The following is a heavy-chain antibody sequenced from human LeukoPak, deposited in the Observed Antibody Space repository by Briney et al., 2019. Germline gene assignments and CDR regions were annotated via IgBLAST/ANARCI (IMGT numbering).Heavy chain of an antibody. J-gene: IGHJ5*02. Sequence: GGSLRLSCAASGFTFSSYNMNWVRQAPGKGLEWVSSISSSSSYIYYADSVKGRFTISRDNAKNSLYLQMNSLRAEDTAVYYCASSVTTFGWFDPWGQGTLVTVSS. V-gene: IGHV3-21*01. CDR2: ISSSSSYI. D-gene: IGHD2/OR15-2a*01. CDR1: GFTFSSYN. CDR3: ASSVTTFGWFDP.